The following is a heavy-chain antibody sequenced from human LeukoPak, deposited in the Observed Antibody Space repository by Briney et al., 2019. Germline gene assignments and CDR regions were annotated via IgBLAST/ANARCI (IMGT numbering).Heavy chain of an antibody. V-gene: IGHV3-7*01. J-gene: IGHJ4*02. Sequence: GGSLRLSCSASGFTFNFYFMSWVRRAPGKGLEWVASVKHGGSQKTYADSVNGRFTISRDNAKNSVYLQMDTLRAEDTAVYYCARAPQGSTPDYWGQGTLVSVSS. CDR3: ARAPQGSTPDY. CDR2: VKHGGSQK. CDR1: GFTFNFYF.